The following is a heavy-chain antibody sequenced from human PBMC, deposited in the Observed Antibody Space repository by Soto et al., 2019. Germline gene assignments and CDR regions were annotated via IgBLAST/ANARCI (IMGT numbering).Heavy chain of an antibody. CDR3: ARDIPFDP. V-gene: IGHV3-48*01. CDR1: GFTFSSYS. J-gene: IGHJ5*02. Sequence: PGGSLRLSCAASGFTFSSYSMNWVRQAPGKGLEWVSYINSSSSTIYYADSVKGRFTISRDNAKNSLYLQMNSPRAEDTAVYYSARDIPFDPWGQGTLVTVSS. CDR2: INSSSSTI.